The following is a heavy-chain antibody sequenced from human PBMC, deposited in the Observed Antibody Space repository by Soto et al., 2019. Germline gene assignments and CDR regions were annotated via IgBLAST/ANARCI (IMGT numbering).Heavy chain of an antibody. J-gene: IGHJ6*02. D-gene: IGHD2-2*02. Sequence: LSLICTVSGGSVSSDTHYWSWIRQPPGKRLEWIGFIYSSGSTNYNPSLKSRVTMSVDTSKNQFSLKLRSVIVADTAVYHCARFVRSCSGTTCYTRADVWGQGTTVTVSS. V-gene: IGHV4-61*01. CDR2: IYSSGST. CDR3: ARFVRSCSGTTCYTRADV. CDR1: GGSVSSDTHY.